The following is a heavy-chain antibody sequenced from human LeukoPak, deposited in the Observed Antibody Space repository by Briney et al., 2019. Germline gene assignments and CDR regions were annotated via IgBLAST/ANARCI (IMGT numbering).Heavy chain of an antibody. CDR3: AREGATTAFDY. D-gene: IGHD1-26*01. Sequence: PGGSLRLSCAASGFTFDDYAMHWVRQAPGKGLEWVSGISWNSGSIGYADSVKGRFTISRDPAKNSLYLQMNSLRAEDTAVYYCAREGATTAFDYWGQGTLVTVSS. J-gene: IGHJ4*02. CDR1: GFTFDDYA. V-gene: IGHV3-9*01. CDR2: ISWNSGSI.